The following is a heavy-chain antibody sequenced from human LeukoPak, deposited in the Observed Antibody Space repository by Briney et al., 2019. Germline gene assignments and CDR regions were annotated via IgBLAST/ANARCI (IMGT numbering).Heavy chain of an antibody. CDR2: IYSGGST. V-gene: IGHV3-53*01. D-gene: IGHD1-26*01. CDR3: ARCSTVRSYYFDY. CDR1: GFTVSSNY. J-gene: IGHJ4*02. Sequence: GGSLRLSCAASGFTVSSNYMSWVRRAPGKGLEWVSVIYSGGSTYYADSVKGRFTISRDNSKNTLYLQMNSLRAEDTAVYYCARCSTVRSYYFDYWGQGTLVTVSS.